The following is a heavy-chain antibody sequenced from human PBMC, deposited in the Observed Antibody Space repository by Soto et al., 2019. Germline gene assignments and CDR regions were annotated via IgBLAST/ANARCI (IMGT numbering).Heavy chain of an antibody. Sequence: QAQLEQSGAEVKKPGASVKVSCKSSGYTFSTSGISWVRQAPGQGLEWMGWISTYNGDANYAKRFQGRVTMTTDTSTSTTFMELRSLISDDTAVYYCAREGPRPYYYYGMDVWGQGTTVTVSS. CDR3: AREGPRPYYYYGMDV. CDR1: GYTFSTSG. CDR2: ISTYNGDA. J-gene: IGHJ6*02. V-gene: IGHV1-18*01. D-gene: IGHD6-6*01.